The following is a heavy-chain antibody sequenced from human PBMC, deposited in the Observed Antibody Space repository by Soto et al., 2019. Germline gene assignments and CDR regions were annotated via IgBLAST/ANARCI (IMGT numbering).Heavy chain of an antibody. Sequence: GGSLRLSCAASGFTFSNAWMSWVRQAPGKGLEWVGRIKSKTDGGTTDYAAPVKGRFTISRDDSKHTLYLQMNSLKTEDTAVYYCTTDPVCSGGSCYEDYWGQGTLVTVSS. J-gene: IGHJ4*02. D-gene: IGHD2-15*01. CDR2: IKSKTDGGTT. CDR1: GFTFSNAW. V-gene: IGHV3-15*01. CDR3: TTDPVCSGGSCYEDY.